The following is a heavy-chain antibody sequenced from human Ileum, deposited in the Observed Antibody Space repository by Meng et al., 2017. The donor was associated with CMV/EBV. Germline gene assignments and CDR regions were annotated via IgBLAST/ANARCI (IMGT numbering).Heavy chain of an antibody. CDR2: IYYSGST. V-gene: IGHV4-39*07. CDR1: SISRSSYC. Sequence: SISRSSYCWGWVRQPPGKGLEWIGSIYYSGSTNYNPSLKSRVTISVDKSKNQFSLKLSSVTAADTAVYYCAREHIVVVPAASNWFDPWGQGTLVTVSS. CDR3: AREHIVVVPAASNWFDP. D-gene: IGHD2-2*01. J-gene: IGHJ5*02.